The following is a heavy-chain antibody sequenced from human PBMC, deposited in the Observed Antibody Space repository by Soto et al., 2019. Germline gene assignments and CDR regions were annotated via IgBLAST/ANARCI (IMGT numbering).Heavy chain of an antibody. CDR1: GYTFSSYY. Sequence: QAQLVQSGAEVKKPGASVKVSCEASGYTFSSYYMHWVRQAPGQGLEWMGWSNPNRGDTKYAQKFRGRVTMTRDTSITTAYMEVKMLTSDDTAVYYCARQLAYCGGDCFTEPVDYWGQGTLVTVSS. CDR3: ARQLAYCGGDCFTEPVDY. V-gene: IGHV1-2*02. J-gene: IGHJ4*02. CDR2: SNPNRGDT. D-gene: IGHD2-21*02.